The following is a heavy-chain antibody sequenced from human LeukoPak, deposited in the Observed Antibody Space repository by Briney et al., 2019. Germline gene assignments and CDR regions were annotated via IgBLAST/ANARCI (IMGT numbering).Heavy chain of an antibody. CDR2: INHSGST. CDR1: GGSFSGYY. CDR3: ERVRGGYSYGDSWFDP. D-gene: IGHD5-18*01. V-gene: IGHV4-34*01. J-gene: IGHJ5*02. Sequence: SETLSLTCAVYGGSFSGYYWSWVRQPPGKGLEWVGEINHSGSTNYNASLKRRVTISVDTSKNHFSPNLSSVTAADTAVYYCERVRGGYSYGDSWFDPWGQGTLVTVSS.